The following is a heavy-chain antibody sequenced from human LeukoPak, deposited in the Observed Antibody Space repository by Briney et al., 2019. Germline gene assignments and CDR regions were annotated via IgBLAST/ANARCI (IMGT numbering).Heavy chain of an antibody. CDR2: IIPILGIA. V-gene: IGHV1-69*02. Sequence: SVKVSCKASGGTFSSYTISWVRQAPGQGLEWMGRIIPILGIATYAQKFQGRVTITADKSTSTAYMELSSLRSEDTAVYYCARGSGQAVDFWFDPWGQGTLVTVSS. CDR3: ARGSGQAVDFWFDP. J-gene: IGHJ5*02. CDR1: GGTFSSYT. D-gene: IGHD3/OR15-3a*01.